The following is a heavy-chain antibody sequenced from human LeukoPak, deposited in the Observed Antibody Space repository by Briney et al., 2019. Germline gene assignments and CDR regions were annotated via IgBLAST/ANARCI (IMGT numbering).Heavy chain of an antibody. J-gene: IGHJ4*02. CDR3: ARGGGHDWGAFDY. V-gene: IGHV4-59*01. CDR2: ISYSGST. D-gene: IGHD5-12*01. Sequence: KASETLFLTCTVSGGSISSYYWSWIRQPPGKGLEWIGFISYSGSTGYRPSLKSRVTISVDTSKNQFSLRLSSVTAADTAVYYCARGGGHDWGAFDYWGQGTLVTVSS. CDR1: GGSISSYY.